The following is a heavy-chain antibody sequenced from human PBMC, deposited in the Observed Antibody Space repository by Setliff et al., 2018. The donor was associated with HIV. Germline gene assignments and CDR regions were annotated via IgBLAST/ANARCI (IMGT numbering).Heavy chain of an antibody. V-gene: IGHV3-7*01. Sequence: GGSLRLSCAASGFTFTSYWMIWVRQAPGKGLEWVGNINQDGNEKNYVDSVKGRFTISRDNTKNSLYLQMDSLGAEDTTVYYCARKLQPGYGMDVWGQGTTVTVSS. CDR3: ARKLQPGYGMDV. CDR2: INQDGNEK. J-gene: IGHJ6*02. CDR1: GFTFTSYW. D-gene: IGHD5-18*01.